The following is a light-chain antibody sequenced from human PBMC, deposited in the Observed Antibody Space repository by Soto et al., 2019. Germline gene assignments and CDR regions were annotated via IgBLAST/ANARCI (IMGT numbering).Light chain of an antibody. CDR1: SSNIGAGYD. CDR3: QSSDSSSYV. Sequence: QSVLTQPASVSGAPGQRVTISCTGSSSNIGAGYDVHWYQHLPGTAPKLLIYGNSNRPSGVPDRFSGSKSGTSASLAITGLPGDDEDEYYCQSSDSSSYVFGTGTKVTVL. V-gene: IGLV1-40*01. J-gene: IGLJ1*01. CDR2: GNS.